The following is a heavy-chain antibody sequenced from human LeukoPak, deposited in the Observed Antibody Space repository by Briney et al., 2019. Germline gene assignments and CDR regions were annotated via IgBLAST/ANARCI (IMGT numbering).Heavy chain of an antibody. Sequence: SVKVSCKASGFTFTSSAMQWVRQARGQRLEWIGWIVVGSGNTNYAQKFQERVTITRDMSTSTAYMELSSLRSEDTAVYYCAADSWPDSSGWLTWGQGTLVTVSS. CDR1: GFTFTSSA. V-gene: IGHV1-58*02. CDR3: AADSWPDSSGWLT. J-gene: IGHJ4*02. CDR2: IVVGSGNT. D-gene: IGHD6-19*01.